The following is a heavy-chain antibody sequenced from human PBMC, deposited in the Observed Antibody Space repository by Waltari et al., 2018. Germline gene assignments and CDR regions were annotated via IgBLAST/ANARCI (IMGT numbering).Heavy chain of an antibody. CDR3: ARDRGRGLYLDS. D-gene: IGHD2-15*01. J-gene: IGHJ4*02. CDR2: VRGDRRT. V-gene: IGHV4-4*02. CDR1: GDSLSDTDC. Sequence: HLEELGPGLVRPSGTLSLICAVSGDSLSDTDCWSWVRQAPGRGLEWIGQVRGDRRTNYNPPVASRVTVALDTSSAQFSLKVTSATAADTAVYYCARDRGRGLYLDSWGQGILVTVTP.